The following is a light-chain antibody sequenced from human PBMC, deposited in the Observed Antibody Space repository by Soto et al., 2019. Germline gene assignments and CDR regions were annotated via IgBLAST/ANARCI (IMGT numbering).Light chain of an antibody. CDR3: QQYSSSPEK. V-gene: IGKV3-20*01. Sequence: EIVLTQSPGTLSLSPGERATLSCRPSQSITRSYIAWYQQKPGQAPRLLIYDASSRATGIPDRFGGSGSGTDFTLTISRLEPEDFAVYYCQQYSSSPEKFGQGTKVDIK. CDR2: DAS. J-gene: IGKJ1*01. CDR1: QSITRSY.